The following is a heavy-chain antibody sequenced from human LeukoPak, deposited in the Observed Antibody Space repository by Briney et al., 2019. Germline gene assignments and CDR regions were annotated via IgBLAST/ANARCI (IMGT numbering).Heavy chain of an antibody. D-gene: IGHD4-23*01. Sequence: ASVKVSCKASGYTFTSYGISWVRRAPGQGLEWMGWISAYNGNTNYAQKLKGRVTMTTDTSTSTAYKELRSLRSDDTAVYYRARRMVIPAFDMWGQGTMVTVSS. J-gene: IGHJ3*02. V-gene: IGHV1-18*01. CDR1: GYTFTSYG. CDR3: ARRMVIPAFDM. CDR2: ISAYNGNT.